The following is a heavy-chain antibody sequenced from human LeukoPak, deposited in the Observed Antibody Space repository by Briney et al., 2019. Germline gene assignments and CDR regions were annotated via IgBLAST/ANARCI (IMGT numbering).Heavy chain of an antibody. J-gene: IGHJ4*02. CDR2: IYYSVST. Sequence: SETLSLTCTVSGYSISSGYYWSWIRQPPGKGLEWIGYIYYSVSTNYNPSLKSRVTISVDTSKNQFSLKLSSVTAADTAVYYCARGSTTVTTPFDYWGQGTLVTVSS. D-gene: IGHD4-17*01. CDR1: GYSISSGYY. V-gene: IGHV4-61*01. CDR3: ARGSTTVTTPFDY.